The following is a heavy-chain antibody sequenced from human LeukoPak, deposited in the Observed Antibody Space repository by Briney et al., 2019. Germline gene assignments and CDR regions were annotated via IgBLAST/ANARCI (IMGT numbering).Heavy chain of an antibody. J-gene: IGHJ4*02. D-gene: IGHD2-2*01. V-gene: IGHV3-23*05. CDR2: INKKGDTT. CDR1: GFTFRNFV. Sequence: GGSLRLSCAASGFTFRNFVMSWVRQAPGRGLEWVSGINKKGDTTSYADSVKGRFTISRDNSKNTLYLQLNSLRVEDTAVYYCASPKQCSSSTCFAFDHWGQGTLVTVSA. CDR3: ASPKQCSSSTCFAFDH.